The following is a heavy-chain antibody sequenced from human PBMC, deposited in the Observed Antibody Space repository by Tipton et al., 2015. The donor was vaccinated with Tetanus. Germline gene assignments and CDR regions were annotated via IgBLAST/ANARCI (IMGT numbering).Heavy chain of an antibody. CDR2: ISYDGSNK. CDR3: ASWALSTAAGTGGSIDY. Sequence: SLRLSCAASGFTYSSYAMHWVRQAPGKGLEWVAVISYDGSNKYYADSVKGRFTISRDNSKNTLYLQMNSLRAEDTAVYYCASWALSTAAGTGGSIDYWGQGTLVTVSS. J-gene: IGHJ4*02. CDR1: GFTYSSYA. V-gene: IGHV3-30-3*01. D-gene: IGHD6-13*01.